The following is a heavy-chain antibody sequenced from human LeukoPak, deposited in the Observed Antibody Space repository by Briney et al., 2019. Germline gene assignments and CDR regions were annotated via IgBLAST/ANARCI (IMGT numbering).Heavy chain of an antibody. D-gene: IGHD4-17*01. J-gene: IGHJ2*01. CDR1: GFTFSSYD. CDR2: ISTSGSTI. V-gene: IGHV3-48*03. Sequence: PGGSLRLSCAASGFTFSSYDMNWLRQAPGKGLEWVSYISTSGSTIYYADSVKGRFTISRDNAKNSLYLQMNSLRAEDTAIYYCAKDPSTFLTTGWYFDLWGRGTLVTVSS. CDR3: AKDPSTFLTTGWYFDL.